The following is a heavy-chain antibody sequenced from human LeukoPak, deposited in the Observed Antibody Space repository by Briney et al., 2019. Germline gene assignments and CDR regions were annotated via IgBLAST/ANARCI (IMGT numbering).Heavy chain of an antibody. CDR3: ARIPGYSSSWYDDYYYYYYMDV. D-gene: IGHD6-13*01. CDR1: GGSISSSSYY. J-gene: IGHJ6*03. Sequence: SETLSLTCTVSGGSISSSSYYWGWIRQPPGTGLEWIGSIYHSGSTYYNPSLKSRVTISVDTSKNQFSLKLSSVTAADTAVYYCARIPGYSSSWYDDYYYYYYMDVWGKGTTVTVSS. CDR2: IYHSGST. V-gene: IGHV4-39*07.